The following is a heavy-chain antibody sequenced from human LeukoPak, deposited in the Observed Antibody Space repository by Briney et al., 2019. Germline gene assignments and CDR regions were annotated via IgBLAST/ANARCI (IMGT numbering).Heavy chain of an antibody. J-gene: IGHJ3*02. D-gene: IGHD3-10*01. CDR3: AKVHYGSGTFLGAFDI. V-gene: IGHV3-30*18. Sequence: GGSLRLSCAASGFTFSSYGMHWVRQAPGKGLEWVAVISYDGSNKYYADSVKGRFTISRDNSKNTLYLQMNSLRAENTAVYYCAKVHYGSGTFLGAFDIWGQGTMVTVSS. CDR1: GFTFSSYG. CDR2: ISYDGSNK.